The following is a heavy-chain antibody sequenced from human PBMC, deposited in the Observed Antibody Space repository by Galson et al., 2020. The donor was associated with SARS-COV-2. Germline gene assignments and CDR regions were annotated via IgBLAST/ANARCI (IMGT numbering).Heavy chain of an antibody. CDR2: IHYSGKT. J-gene: IGHJ6*02. V-gene: IGHV4-39*01. CDR1: GTSISFSNYY. Sequence: SETLSLTCSVSGTSISFSNYYWGWIRQPPGKGPEWIGSIHYSGKTYYNPSLKSRAAISLDTSASQFSLRLTSVTAADPALYHCAAIMPGPHGYHGMDVWGQGTTVTVSS. D-gene: IGHD2-2*01. CDR3: AAIMPGPHGYHGMDV.